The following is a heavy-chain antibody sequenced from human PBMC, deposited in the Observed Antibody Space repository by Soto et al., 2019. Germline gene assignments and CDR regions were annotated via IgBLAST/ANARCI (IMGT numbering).Heavy chain of an antibody. Sequence: GASVKVSCKASGGTFSSYAISWVRQAPGQGLERMGGIIPIFGTANYAQKFQGRVTITADESTSTAYMELSSLRSEDTAVYYCASSTHPTGVYFDYWGQGTLVTVSS. CDR1: GGTFSSYA. D-gene: IGHD4-17*01. J-gene: IGHJ4*02. V-gene: IGHV1-69*13. CDR3: ASSTHPTGVYFDY. CDR2: IIPIFGTA.